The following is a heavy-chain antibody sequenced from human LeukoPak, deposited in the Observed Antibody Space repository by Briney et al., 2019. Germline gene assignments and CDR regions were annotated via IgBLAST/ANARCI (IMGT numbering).Heavy chain of an antibody. CDR1: GFTVSSNY. CDR2: IYSGGST. V-gene: IGHV3-53*01. Sequence: GGSLRLSCAASGFTVSSNYMSWVRQAPGKGLEWVSVIYSGGSTYYADSVKGRFTISRDNSKNTLYLQMNSLRAEDTAVYYCARDGVGATPSADWGQGTLVTVSS. D-gene: IGHD1-26*01. J-gene: IGHJ4*02. CDR3: ARDGVGATPSAD.